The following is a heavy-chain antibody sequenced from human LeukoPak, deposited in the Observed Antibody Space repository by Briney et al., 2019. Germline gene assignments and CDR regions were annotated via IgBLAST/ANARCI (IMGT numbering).Heavy chain of an antibody. CDR3: ARNTYYYHSGTYLDY. J-gene: IGHJ4*02. Sequence: PSETLSLTCTVSGGSISSGSYYWSWIRQPAGKGLEWIGHIFTSGSTNYNPSLKSRVTISVDTSKNQFSLKLTAVTAADTAVYYCARNTYYYHSGTYLDYWGQGILVTVSS. CDR2: IFTSGST. CDR1: GGSISSGSYY. D-gene: IGHD3-10*01. V-gene: IGHV4-61*09.